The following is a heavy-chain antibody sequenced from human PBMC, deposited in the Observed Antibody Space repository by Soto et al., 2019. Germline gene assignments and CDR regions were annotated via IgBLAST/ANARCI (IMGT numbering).Heavy chain of an antibody. CDR1: GDSISSLY. Sequence: SETLSLTCTVSGDSISSLYWSWIRQPPGKGLEWIGYIYYSGSTNYNPSLKSRVTISVDTSKNQFSLKLSSVTAADTAVYYCAGSDYGSGTHGFDYWGQGTLVTVSS. J-gene: IGHJ4*02. V-gene: IGHV4-59*12. CDR3: AGSDYGSGTHGFDY. CDR2: IYYSGST. D-gene: IGHD3-10*01.